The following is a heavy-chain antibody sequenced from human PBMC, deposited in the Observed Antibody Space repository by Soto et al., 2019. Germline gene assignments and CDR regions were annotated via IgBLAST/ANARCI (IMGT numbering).Heavy chain of an antibody. CDR2: IKSKTDGGTT. V-gene: IGHV3-15*07. CDR3: TKDQFVGVVVATQVNFAY. D-gene: IGHD2-15*01. CDR1: GFTFSNAW. Sequence: GGSLRLSCAASGFTFSNAWMNWVRQAPGKGLEWVGRIKSKTDGGTTDYAAPVKGRFTISRDDSKNTLYLQMNSLKTEDTAVYYCTKDQFVGVVVATQVNFAYWGQGTLFPVSS. J-gene: IGHJ4*02.